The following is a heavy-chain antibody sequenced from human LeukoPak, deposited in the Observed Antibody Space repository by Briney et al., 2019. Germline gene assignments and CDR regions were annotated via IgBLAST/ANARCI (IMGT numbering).Heavy chain of an antibody. CDR2: IIPILGIA. CDR1: GGTFSSYA. D-gene: IGHD3-22*01. Sequence: ASVKVPCKASGGTFSSYAISWVRQAPGQGLEWMGRIIPILGIANYAQKFQGRVTITADKSTSTAYMELSSLRSEDTAVYYCARGPKYYYDSSGYATPFDYWGQGTLVTVSS. V-gene: IGHV1-69*04. J-gene: IGHJ4*02. CDR3: ARGPKYYYDSSGYATPFDY.